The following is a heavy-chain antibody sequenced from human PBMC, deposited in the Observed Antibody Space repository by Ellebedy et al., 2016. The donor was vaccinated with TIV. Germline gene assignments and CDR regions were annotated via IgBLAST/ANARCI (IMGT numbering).Heavy chain of an antibody. V-gene: IGHV3-23*01. CDR3: AKREQWLYYGMDV. CDR2: ISSSAAST. CDR1: GFTFSNYA. D-gene: IGHD6-19*01. Sequence: GGSLRLXXAASGFTFSNYAMSWVRQAPGKGLEWASGISSSAASTSYADSVRGRFTISRDNSENTLYLEMNSLRAEDTAVYYCAKREQWLYYGMDVWGQGTTVTVSS. J-gene: IGHJ6*02.